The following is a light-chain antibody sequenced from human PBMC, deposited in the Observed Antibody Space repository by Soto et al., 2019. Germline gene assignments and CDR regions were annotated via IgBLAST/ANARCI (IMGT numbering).Light chain of an antibody. CDR2: SAS. CDR3: QQSYKKRT. J-gene: IGKJ1*01. V-gene: IGKV1-39*01. Sequence: IQMTQSPSSLYASVGDRVIITCRASQSISNYLNWYQQEQGKAPKLLIYSASTLQGGVPSRFSVGGSGTHFTLTSSSLQPEDFATYFCQQSYKKRTFGQGTKVEIK. CDR1: QSISNY.